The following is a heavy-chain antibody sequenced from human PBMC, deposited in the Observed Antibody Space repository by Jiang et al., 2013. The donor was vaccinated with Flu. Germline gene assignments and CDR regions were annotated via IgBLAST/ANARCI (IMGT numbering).Heavy chain of an antibody. CDR1: GGSFSGYY. D-gene: IGHD3-10*01. CDR2: INHSGST. Sequence: TCAVYGGSFSGYYWSWIRQPPGKGLEWIGEINHSGSTNYNPSLKSRVTISVDTSKNQFSLKLSSVTAADTAVYYCARGRKRITMVRGVERGRYLRHFDYWGQGTLVTVSS. V-gene: IGHV4-34*01. J-gene: IGHJ4*02. CDR3: ARGRKRITMVRGVERGRYLRHFDY.